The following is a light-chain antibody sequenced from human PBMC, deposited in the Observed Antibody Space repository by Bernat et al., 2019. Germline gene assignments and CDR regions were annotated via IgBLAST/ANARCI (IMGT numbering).Light chain of an antibody. CDR2: EVN. Sequence: QSALTQPPSASGSPGQSVTISCTGTSSDVGGYNFVSWYQQHPGKVPKLMIYEVNKRPSGVPNRFSGSKSGITASLTVSGLQAEDEADYYCISFASSNGVVFGAGTKVTVL. CDR1: SSDVGGYNF. J-gene: IGLJ1*01. CDR3: ISFASSNGVV. V-gene: IGLV2-8*01.